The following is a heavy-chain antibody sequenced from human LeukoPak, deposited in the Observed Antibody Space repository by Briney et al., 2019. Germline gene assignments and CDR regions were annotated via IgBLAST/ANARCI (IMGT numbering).Heavy chain of an antibody. Sequence: SETLSLTCTVSGGSISTSNYYWGWIRQPPGKGLEWIGNIFYSGSTYYGPSLKSRLTISVDTSKNQFSLKLSSVTAADTAVYYCARGSSYYFDYWGQGTLVTVSS. CDR2: IFYSGST. V-gene: IGHV4-39*07. CDR1: GGSISTSNYY. D-gene: IGHD6-6*01. J-gene: IGHJ4*02. CDR3: ARGSSYYFDY.